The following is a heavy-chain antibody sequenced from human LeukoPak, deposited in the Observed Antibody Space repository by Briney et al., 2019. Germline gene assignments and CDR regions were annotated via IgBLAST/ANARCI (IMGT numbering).Heavy chain of an antibody. CDR2: ISDSGSTI. J-gene: IGHJ4*02. D-gene: IGHD2-15*01. V-gene: IGHV3-48*03. CDR3: AGELGYCRGGDY. Sequence: GGSLRLSCAASGFTFSSYEMNWVRQAPGKGLEWVSYISDSGSTIHYADSVKGRFTISRDNAKNSLYLQMNSPRAEDTAVYYCAGELGYCRGGDYWGQGTLVTVSS. CDR1: GFTFSSYE.